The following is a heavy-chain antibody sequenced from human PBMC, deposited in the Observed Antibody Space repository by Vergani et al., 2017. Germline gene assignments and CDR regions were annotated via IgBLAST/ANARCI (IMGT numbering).Heavy chain of an antibody. Sequence: VQLVQSGAEVKKPGASVKVSCKASGYTFTSYWIGWVRQMPGKGLEWMGIIYPGDSDTRDSPSFQGQVTISADKSISTAYLQWSSLKASDTAMYYCARPGMTTVTIGDAVDIWGQGTMVTVSS. D-gene: IGHD4-17*01. J-gene: IGHJ3*02. CDR2: IYPGDSDT. CDR1: GYTFTSYW. CDR3: ARPGMTTVTIGDAVDI. V-gene: IGHV5-51*01.